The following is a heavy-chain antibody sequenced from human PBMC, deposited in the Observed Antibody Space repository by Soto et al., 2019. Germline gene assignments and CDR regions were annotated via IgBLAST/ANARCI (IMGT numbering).Heavy chain of an antibody. CDR2: IYYSGST. CDR1: GGSIISYH. J-gene: IGHJ4*02. CDR3: ARYGYSSSWYENYFDY. D-gene: IGHD6-13*01. V-gene: IGHV4-59*01. Sequence: SETLSLTCTVSGGSIISYHWSCIRQPPGKGLEWIGYIYYSGSTNYNPSLKSRVTISVDTSKNQFSLKLSSVTAADTAVYYCARYGYSSSWYENYFDYWGQGTLVTVSS.